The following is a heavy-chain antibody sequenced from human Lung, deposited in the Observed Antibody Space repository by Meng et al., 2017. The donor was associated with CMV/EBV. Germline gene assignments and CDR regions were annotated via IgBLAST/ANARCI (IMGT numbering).Heavy chain of an antibody. CDR1: GFTLSSSW. CDR3: ARYVCESGSCFIDY. CDR2: IGRDGSET. J-gene: IGHJ4*01. V-gene: IGHV3-7*01. Sequence: GESLKFSCATSGFTLSSSWMSWVRQAPGKGLEWLDKIGRDGSETDYVESLEGRLTISRDNAKNSLYLQMNSRRDEDTAVYYCARYVCESGSCFIDYWGHGTLVXVSS. D-gene: IGHD2-15*01.